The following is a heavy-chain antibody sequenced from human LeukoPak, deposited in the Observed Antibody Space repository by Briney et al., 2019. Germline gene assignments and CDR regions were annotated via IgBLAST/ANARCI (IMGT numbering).Heavy chain of an antibody. J-gene: IGHJ6*03. V-gene: IGHV4-61*02. CDR3: ARARGRYRNYYYYMDV. CDR1: GGSISSGSYY. D-gene: IGHD3-16*02. CDR2: IYTSGST. Sequence: PSQTLSLTCIVSGGSISSGSYYWSWIRQPAGKGLEWIGRIYTSGSTNYNPSLKSRVTISVDTSKNQFSLKLSSVTAADTAVYYCARARGRYRNYYYYMDVWGKGTTVTVSS.